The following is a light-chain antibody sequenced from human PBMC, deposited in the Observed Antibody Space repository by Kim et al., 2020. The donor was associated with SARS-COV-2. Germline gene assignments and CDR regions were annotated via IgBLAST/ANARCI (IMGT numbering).Light chain of an antibody. V-gene: IGKV3-20*01. Sequence: EIVLTQSPGTLSLSPGERATLSCRASQSVTSSYLAWYQQKPGQPPRLLIYGASNRATGIPDRFSGSGSGTGFTLTISRLESEDLAVYYCQQYGTSLRTFGQGTKVDIK. CDR1: QSVTSSY. J-gene: IGKJ1*01. CDR2: GAS. CDR3: QQYGTSLRT.